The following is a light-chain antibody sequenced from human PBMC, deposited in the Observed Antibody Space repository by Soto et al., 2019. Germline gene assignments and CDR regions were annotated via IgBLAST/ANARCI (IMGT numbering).Light chain of an antibody. CDR1: QTITNW. CDR3: QQYNTFSPT. Sequence: DIQMTQSPSTLSASVGDRVTITCRASQTITNWLAWYQPRPGKAPKLLVYKASTLESGVPSRFSGSGSGTEFTLTIRSLQPDDSATYYCQQYNTFSPTFGQGTKVDIK. CDR2: KAS. V-gene: IGKV1-5*03. J-gene: IGKJ1*01.